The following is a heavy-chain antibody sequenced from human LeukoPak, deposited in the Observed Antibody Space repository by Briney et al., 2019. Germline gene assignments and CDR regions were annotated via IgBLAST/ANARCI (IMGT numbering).Heavy chain of an antibody. D-gene: IGHD3-22*01. CDR2: ISWNSGSI. Sequence: GGSLRLSCAASGFTFDDYAMHWVRQAPGKGLEWVSGISWNSGSIGYADSVKGRFTISRDNAKNSLYLQMNSLRAEDTALYYCAREDYDSSGYYSDPYYFDYWGQGTLVTVSS. J-gene: IGHJ4*02. CDR1: GFTFDDYA. CDR3: AREDYDSSGYYSDPYYFDY. V-gene: IGHV3-9*01.